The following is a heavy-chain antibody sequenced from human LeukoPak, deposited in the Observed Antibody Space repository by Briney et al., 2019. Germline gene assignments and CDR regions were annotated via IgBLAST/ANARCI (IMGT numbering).Heavy chain of an antibody. CDR1: GVSFSGYY. V-gene: IGHV4-34*01. CDR2: INHSGST. Sequence: SETLSLTCAVYGVSFSGYYWSWIRQPPGKGLEWIGEINHSGSTNYNPSLKSRATISVDTSKNQFSLKLSSVTAADTAVYYCARALDILTGTFDYWGQGTLVTVSS. D-gene: IGHD3-9*01. J-gene: IGHJ4*02. CDR3: ARALDILTGTFDY.